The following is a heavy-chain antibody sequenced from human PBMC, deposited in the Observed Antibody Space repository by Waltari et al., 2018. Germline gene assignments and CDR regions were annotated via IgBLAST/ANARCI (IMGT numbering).Heavy chain of an antibody. CDR2: IKRKIDGGAT. CDR3: STVDWNGSYGDAFDI. J-gene: IGHJ3*02. D-gene: IGHD3-3*01. CDR1: GLTFSSAW. V-gene: IGHV3-15*01. Sequence: EVQLVESGGGLVKPGGSLRLSCVASGLTFSSAWMSWVRQAPGKGLEWVGRIKRKIDGGATDDAAPVKGRFTISRDDSNNTLYLQMNSLKTEDTAVYYCSTVDWNGSYGDAFDIWGQGTMVTVSS.